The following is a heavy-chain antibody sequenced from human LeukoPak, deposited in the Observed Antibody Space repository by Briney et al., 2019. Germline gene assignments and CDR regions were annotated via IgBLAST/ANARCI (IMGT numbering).Heavy chain of an antibody. Sequence: QSGGSLRLSCAASGLTFNTYAMSWVRQAPGKGLQWVSTVSGSGAGTFYGDSVKGRFTISRDNSNNTLFLQMNSLSADDTAVYSCAKGPRAGLRYWYFDLWGRGSLVTVSS. CDR3: AKGPRAGLRYWYFDL. CDR2: VSGSGAGT. CDR1: GLTFNTYA. D-gene: IGHD2-21*02. V-gene: IGHV3-23*01. J-gene: IGHJ2*01.